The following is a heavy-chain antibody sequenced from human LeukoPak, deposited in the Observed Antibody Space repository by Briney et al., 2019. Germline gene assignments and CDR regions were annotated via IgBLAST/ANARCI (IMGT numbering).Heavy chain of an antibody. D-gene: IGHD6-19*01. CDR2: ISYDGSNK. CDR3: AKEEKYSSGWLYYYYYYYMDV. CDR1: GFTFSSYG. Sequence: GGSLRLSCAASGFTFSSYGIHWVRQAPGKGLEWVAVISYDGSNKYYADSVKGRFTISRDNSKNTLYLQMNSLRAEDTAVYYCAKEEKYSSGWLYYYYYYYMDVWGKGTTVTVSS. V-gene: IGHV3-30*18. J-gene: IGHJ6*03.